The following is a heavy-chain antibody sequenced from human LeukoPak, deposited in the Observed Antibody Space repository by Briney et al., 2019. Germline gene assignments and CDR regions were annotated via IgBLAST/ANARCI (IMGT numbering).Heavy chain of an antibody. Sequence: GGSLRLSCAASGFTFSSYSMNWVRQAPGKGLEWVSYISSSSSTIYYADSVKGRFTISRDNAKNSLYLQMNSLRAEDTAVYYCARGRPIAAAGGEAYWGQGTLVTVSS. CDR2: ISSSSSTI. D-gene: IGHD6-13*01. CDR1: GFTFSSYS. J-gene: IGHJ4*02. V-gene: IGHV3-48*04. CDR3: ARGRPIAAAGGEAY.